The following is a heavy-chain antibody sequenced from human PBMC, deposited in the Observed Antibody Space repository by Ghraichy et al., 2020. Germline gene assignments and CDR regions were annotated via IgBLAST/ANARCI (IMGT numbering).Heavy chain of an antibody. CDR2: ISYNGST. D-gene: IGHD3-10*01. Sequence: TLSLTCAVSGGSISTYFWSWIRQPPGKGLEWIGYISYNGSTNYSPSLKSRVTISVDASKNQFSLNLSSVTAADTALYYCARGILAISVVRGVITRGWYFDLWGRGTLVTVSS. CDR1: GGSISTYF. CDR3: ARGILAISVVRGVITRGWYFDL. V-gene: IGHV4-59*01. J-gene: IGHJ2*01.